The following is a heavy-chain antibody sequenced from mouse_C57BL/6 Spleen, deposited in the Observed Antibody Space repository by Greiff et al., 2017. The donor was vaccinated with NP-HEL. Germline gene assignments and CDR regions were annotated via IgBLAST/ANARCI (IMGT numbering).Heavy chain of an antibody. V-gene: IGHV1-15*01. CDR3: TRFWAHY. Sequence: QLKQSGAELVRPGASVTLSCKASGYTFTDYEMHWVKQTPVHGLEWIGAIDPETGGTAYNQKFKGKAILTADKSSSTAYMELRSLTSEDSAVYYCTRFWAHYWGQGTTLTVSS. J-gene: IGHJ2*01. CDR2: IDPETGGT. CDR1: GYTFTDYE. D-gene: IGHD4-1*01.